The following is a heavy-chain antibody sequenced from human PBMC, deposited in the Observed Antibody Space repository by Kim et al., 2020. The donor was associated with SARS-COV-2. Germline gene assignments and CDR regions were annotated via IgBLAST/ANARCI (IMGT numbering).Heavy chain of an antibody. CDR1: GFTFRNYW. Sequence: GGSLRLSCGASGFTFRNYWMSWVRQAPGKGLEWVANIKQDGSETYYVDSVKGRFTISRDNAQNSLYVQMSSMRGEDTAVYYCARVGATNLPYFYGMDVWGQGTAVTVSS. J-gene: IGHJ6*02. V-gene: IGHV3-7*01. CDR2: IKQDGSET. CDR3: ARVGATNLPYFYGMDV. D-gene: IGHD1-26*01.